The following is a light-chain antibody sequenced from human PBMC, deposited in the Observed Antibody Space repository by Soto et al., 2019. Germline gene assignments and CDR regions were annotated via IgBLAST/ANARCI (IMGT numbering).Light chain of an antibody. CDR2: SNT. V-gene: IGLV1-44*01. CDR3: AAWEDSLNGVV. Sequence: QSVLTQPPSASGTPGQRVTISCSGSSSNIGSNTVNWYQQLPGTAPKLLIYSNTQRPSGVPDRFSGSKSGTSASLAIRGLQAEEEADDYCAAWEDSLNGVVFGGGTKRTVL. J-gene: IGLJ2*01. CDR1: SSNIGSNT.